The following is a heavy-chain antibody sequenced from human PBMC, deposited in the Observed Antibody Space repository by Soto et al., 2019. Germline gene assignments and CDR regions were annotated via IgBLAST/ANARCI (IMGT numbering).Heavy chain of an antibody. D-gene: IGHD2-15*01. J-gene: IGHJ4*02. CDR2: ISGSGGST. CDR1: GFTVSSYA. Sequence: PGGSLRLSGAASGFTVSSYAMSWVRQAPGKGLEWVSAISGSGGSTYYADSVKGRFTISRDNSKNTLYLQMNSLRAEDTAVYYCAKCSGGSCYVPWRYDYWGQGTLVTVSS. CDR3: AKCSGGSCYVPWRYDY. V-gene: IGHV3-23*01.